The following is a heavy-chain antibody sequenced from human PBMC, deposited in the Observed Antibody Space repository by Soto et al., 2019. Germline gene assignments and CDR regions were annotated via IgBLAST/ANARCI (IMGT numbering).Heavy chain of an antibody. CDR2: INHSGST. V-gene: IGHV4-34*01. J-gene: IGHJ4*02. Sequence: KSSETLSLTCAVYGGSFSGYYWSWIRQPPGKGLEWIGEINHSGSTNYNPSLKSRVTISVDTSKNQFSLKLSSVTAADTAVYYCASLGYSSSWYHFDYWGQGTLVTVSS. CDR1: GGSFSGYY. CDR3: ASLGYSSSWYHFDY. D-gene: IGHD6-13*01.